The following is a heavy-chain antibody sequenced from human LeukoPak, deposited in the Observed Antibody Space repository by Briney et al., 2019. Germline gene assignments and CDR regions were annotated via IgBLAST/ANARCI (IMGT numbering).Heavy chain of an antibody. Sequence: GGSLRLSCAASGFTFSSHWMHWVRQPPGKGLVWVSRIKSDGSTTTYADSVKGRFTIPRENAKNTLYLQMNSLRVEDTGVYLRAESRGAYNGFDYWGQGTLVTVSS. J-gene: IGHJ4*02. V-gene: IGHV3-74*01. CDR1: GFTFSSHW. CDR3: AESRGAYNGFDY. D-gene: IGHD5-24*01. CDR2: IKSDGSTT.